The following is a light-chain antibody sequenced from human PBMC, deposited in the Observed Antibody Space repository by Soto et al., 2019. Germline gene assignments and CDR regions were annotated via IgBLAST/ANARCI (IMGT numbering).Light chain of an antibody. CDR2: AAT. CDR1: SSDVGGYNY. CDR3: SSYTRSSTL. Sequence: QSVLTQPASVSGSPGQSITISCTGTSSDVGGYNYVSWYQQHPGKAPKLMIYAATDRPSGVSSRFSGSKSGNTASLTISGLKVEDDDDYYCSSYTRSSTLFGTGTKVTV. J-gene: IGLJ1*01. V-gene: IGLV2-14*01.